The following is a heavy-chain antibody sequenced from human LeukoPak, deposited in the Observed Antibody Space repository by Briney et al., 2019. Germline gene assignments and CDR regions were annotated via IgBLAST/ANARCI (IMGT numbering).Heavy chain of an antibody. CDR3: AREGPGRIRSRADDAFDI. D-gene: IGHD3-3*01. J-gene: IGHJ3*02. Sequence: GGSLRLSCAASGFTFSSYSMNWVRQAPGKGLEWVSSISSSSSYIYYADSVKGRFTISRDNAKNSLYLQMNSLRAEDTAVYYCAREGPGRIRSRADDAFDIWGQGTMVTVSS. CDR2: ISSSSSYI. V-gene: IGHV3-21*01. CDR1: GFTFSSYS.